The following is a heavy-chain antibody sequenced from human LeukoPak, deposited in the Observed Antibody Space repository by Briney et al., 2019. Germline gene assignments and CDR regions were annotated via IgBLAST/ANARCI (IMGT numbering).Heavy chain of an antibody. D-gene: IGHD3-10*01. CDR2: ISGSGDST. CDR3: AKSLSSRGVIIPKTSRYFDY. V-gene: IGHV3-23*01. Sequence: GGSLRLSCAASGFTFSNYAMNWVRQAPGKGLEWVSGISGSGDSTYYADSVKGRFTISRDNSKNTLYLQMNSLRAEDTAVYYCAKSLSSRGVIIPKTSRYFDYWGQGTLVTVSS. J-gene: IGHJ4*02. CDR1: GFTFSNYA.